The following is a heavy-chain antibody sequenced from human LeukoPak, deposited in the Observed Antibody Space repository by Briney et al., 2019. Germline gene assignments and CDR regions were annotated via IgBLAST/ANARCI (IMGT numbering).Heavy chain of an antibody. CDR3: TTAVAAAGRYYYYYGMDV. Sequence: GGSLRLCCAASGFTFSNAWMSWVRQAAGKGLEWVGRIKSKTDGGTTDYAAPVKGRFTISRDDSKNTLYLQMNSLITEDTAVYYCTTAVAAAGRYYYYYGMDVWGQGTTVTVSS. D-gene: IGHD6-13*01. CDR2: IKSKTDGGTT. CDR1: GFTFSNAW. V-gene: IGHV3-15*01. J-gene: IGHJ6*02.